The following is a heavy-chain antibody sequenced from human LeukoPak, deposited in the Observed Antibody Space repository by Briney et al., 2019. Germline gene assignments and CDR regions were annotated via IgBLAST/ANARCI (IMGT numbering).Heavy chain of an antibody. CDR3: AKGSSSSRPYYFDF. D-gene: IGHD6-6*01. CDR1: GGSISSTIYY. V-gene: IGHV3-23*01. Sequence: PSETLSLTCTVSGGSISSTIYYWGWVRQPPGKGLEWVSAITDSGGDTYHADSVKGRFTIFRDNSKNTLYLQMNSLRVEDTAVYYCAKGSSSSRPYYFDFWGQGTLVTVSS. CDR2: ITDSGGDT. J-gene: IGHJ4*02.